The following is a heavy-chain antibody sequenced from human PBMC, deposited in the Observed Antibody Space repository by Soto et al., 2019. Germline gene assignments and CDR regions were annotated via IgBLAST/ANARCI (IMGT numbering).Heavy chain of an antibody. Sequence: QVQLVQSGAEMKKPGSSVKVACKASGGTFSSYAISWVRQAPGQGLEWMGMIIPIFGTTNYAQKFQGRVTSTADECTGTADMELSSLRSEDTAVYYSAIAYYGFWSGYYTSPEYNWFGHWGQGTLVTVSS. J-gene: IGHJ5*02. CDR1: GGTFSSYA. D-gene: IGHD3-3*01. CDR3: AIAYYGFWSGYYTSPEYNWFGH. V-gene: IGHV1-69*15. CDR2: IIPIFGTT.